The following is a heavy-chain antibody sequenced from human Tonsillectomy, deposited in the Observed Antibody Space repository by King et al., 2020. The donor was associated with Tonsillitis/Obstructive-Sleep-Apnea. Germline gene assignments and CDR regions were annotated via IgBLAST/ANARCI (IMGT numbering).Heavy chain of an antibody. D-gene: IGHD1-26*01. CDR1: GGSISSSSYY. V-gene: IGHV4-39*01. Sequence: LQLQESGPGLVKPSETLSLTCTVSGGSISSSSYYWGWIRQPPGKGLEWIGTIYYSGSTYYNPSLKSRVTISVDTSKNQFSLRLSSVTAADTAVYYCAINSGSYSGMNWFDTWGQGTLVTVS. J-gene: IGHJ5*02. CDR3: AINSGSYSGMNWFDT. CDR2: IYYSGST.